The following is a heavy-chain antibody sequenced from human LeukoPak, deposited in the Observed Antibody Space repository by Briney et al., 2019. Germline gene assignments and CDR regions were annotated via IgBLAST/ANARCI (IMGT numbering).Heavy chain of an antibody. V-gene: IGHV3-21*01. D-gene: IGHD1-26*01. CDR2: ISSSSSYI. CDR1: GFTFSSYS. CDR3: ARGVGSGSPKYGMDV. Sequence: GGSLRLSCAASGFTFSSYSMNLVRQAAGKGLEWVSSISSSSSYIYYADSVKGRFTISRDNAKNSLYLQMNSLRAEDTAVYYCARGVGSGSPKYGMDVWGQGTTVTVSS. J-gene: IGHJ6*02.